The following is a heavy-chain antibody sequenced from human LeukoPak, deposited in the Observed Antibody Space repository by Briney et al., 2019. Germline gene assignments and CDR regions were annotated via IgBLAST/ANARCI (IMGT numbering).Heavy chain of an antibody. D-gene: IGHD1-14*01. Sequence: PGGSLRLSCAASGFTFSTYEMNWVRQAPGKGLEWVSYISSSSYTIYYADSVKGRFTISRDNAKSSLFLQMNSLRAEDTAVYYCARGTADHDYYYYYMDVWGKGTTVTVSS. V-gene: IGHV3-48*03. CDR3: ARGTADHDYYYYYMDV. J-gene: IGHJ6*03. CDR1: GFTFSTYE. CDR2: ISSSSYTI.